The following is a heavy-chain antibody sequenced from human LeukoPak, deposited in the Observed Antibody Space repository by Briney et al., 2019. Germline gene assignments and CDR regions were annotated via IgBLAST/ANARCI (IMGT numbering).Heavy chain of an antibody. V-gene: IGHV1-46*01. D-gene: IGHD3-3*01. CDR2: INPSGGST. CDR1: GYTFTSHY. Sequence: GASVKVSCKASGYTFTSHYMDWVRQAPGQGLEWMGIINPSGGSTSYAQKFQGRVTMTRDTSTSTVYMELSSLRSEDTAVYYCARGSAGGYYDFWSGYPTDYWGQGTLVTVSS. J-gene: IGHJ4*02. CDR3: ARGSAGGYYDFWSGYPTDY.